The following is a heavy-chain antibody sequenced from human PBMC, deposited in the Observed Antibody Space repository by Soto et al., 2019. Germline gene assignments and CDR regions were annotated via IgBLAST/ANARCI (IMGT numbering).Heavy chain of an antibody. CDR1: GFSLSTSGVG. D-gene: IGHD3-10*01. V-gene: IGHV2-5*01. Sequence: QITLKESGPTLVKPTQTLTLTCTFSGFSLSTSGVGVGWIRQPPGKALEWLALIYWNDDKRYSPSLKSRLTITKDTSKNQVVLTMTNMDPVDTATYYCAHRPRGYGSGSYYKGWFDPWGQGTLVTVSS. CDR2: IYWNDDK. CDR3: AHRPRGYGSGSYYKGWFDP. J-gene: IGHJ5*02.